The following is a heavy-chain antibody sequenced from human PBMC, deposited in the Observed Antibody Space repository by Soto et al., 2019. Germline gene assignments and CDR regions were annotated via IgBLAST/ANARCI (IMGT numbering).Heavy chain of an antibody. Sequence: GGSLRLSCAASGFTFSSYAMSWVRQAPGKGLEWVSAISGSGGSTYYADSVKGRFTISRDNSKNTLYLQMNSLRAEDTAVYYCAKVKGYYYGSGSYSNDYWGQGTLVTVSS. CDR2: ISGSGGST. D-gene: IGHD3-10*01. CDR1: GFTFSSYA. J-gene: IGHJ4*02. V-gene: IGHV3-23*01. CDR3: AKVKGYYYGSGSYSNDY.